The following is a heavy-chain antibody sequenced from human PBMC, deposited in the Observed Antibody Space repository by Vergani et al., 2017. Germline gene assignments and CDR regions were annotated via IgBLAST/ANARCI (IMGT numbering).Heavy chain of an antibody. D-gene: IGHD3-10*01. CDR3: ARELSYYYGSGSDDYNPYYYEGMDV. J-gene: IGHJ6*02. CDR1: GAYVGSGGYY. CDR2: IYYSGTT. V-gene: IGHV4-31*03. Sequence: QVQLQESGPRLVRPSQTLSLTCTVSGAYVGSGGYYWSWVRQRPGMGLDWIGYIYYSGTTYYNPSLESRLTISLDTSENHLSLKLTSVTAADTAVYFCARELSYYYGSGSDDYNPYYYEGMDVWGPGTTVTVSS.